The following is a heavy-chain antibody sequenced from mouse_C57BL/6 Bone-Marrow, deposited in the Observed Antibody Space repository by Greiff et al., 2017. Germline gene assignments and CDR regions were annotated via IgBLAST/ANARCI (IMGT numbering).Heavy chain of an antibody. CDR3: ATPYFY. J-gene: IGHJ2*01. Sequence: QVQLQQSGPELVKPGASVKISCKASGYAFSSSWMNWVKQRPGKGLEWIGRIYPGDGDTNYNGTFKGKATLTADKSSSTAYIQLSGLASEDSAVCFCATPYFYWGQGTTLTVSS. CDR2: IYPGDGDT. V-gene: IGHV1-82*01. D-gene: IGHD2-10*01. CDR1: GYAFSSSW.